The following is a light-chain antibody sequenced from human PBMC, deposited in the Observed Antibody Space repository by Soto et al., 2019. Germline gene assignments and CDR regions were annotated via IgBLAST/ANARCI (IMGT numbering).Light chain of an antibody. CDR1: QSVSSSY. CDR3: QQYGCSPRT. J-gene: IGKJ4*01. Sequence: EIVLTQSPGTPSLSPGERATLSCRASQSVSSSYLAWYQQKPGQAPRLLIYGASSRATGIPDRFSGSGSGTDFTLTISRLEPEDFAVYYCQQYGCSPRTFGGGTKVEIK. CDR2: GAS. V-gene: IGKV3-20*01.